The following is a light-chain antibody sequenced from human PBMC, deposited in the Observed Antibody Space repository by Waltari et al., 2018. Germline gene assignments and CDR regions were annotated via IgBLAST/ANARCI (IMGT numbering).Light chain of an antibody. V-gene: IGLV3-25*03. CDR1: ALPKQF. CDR2: KDT. CDR3: QSADSTSTHVV. Sequence: SYELTQPPSGSVSPGQTATITCSGDALPKQFAFWYQQKPGQATALVTYKDTEMPSGIPDRFSGSTSGTTVTLTISGVQAEDEADYYCQSADSTSTHVVFGGGTKLTVL. J-gene: IGLJ2*01.